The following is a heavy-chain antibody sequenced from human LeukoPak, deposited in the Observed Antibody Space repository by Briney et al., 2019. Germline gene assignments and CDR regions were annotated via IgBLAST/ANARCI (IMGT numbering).Heavy chain of an antibody. Sequence: GASVKVSCKASGYTFTSYDINWVRQATGQGLEWMGWMNPNSGNTGYAQKFQGRVTMTRNTSISTAYMELSSLRSEDTAVYYCAGRVVPAASYYYYYMGVWGKGTTVTVSS. J-gene: IGHJ6*03. CDR1: GYTFTSYD. V-gene: IGHV1-8*01. D-gene: IGHD2-2*01. CDR3: AGRVVPAASYYYYYMGV. CDR2: MNPNSGNT.